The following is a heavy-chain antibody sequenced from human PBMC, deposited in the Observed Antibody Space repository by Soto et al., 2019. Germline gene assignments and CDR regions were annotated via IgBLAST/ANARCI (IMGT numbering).Heavy chain of an antibody. J-gene: IGHJ3*02. CDR1: RSTFSSYS. D-gene: IGHD3-10*01. CDR2: ISSSSSYI. CDR3: ARDRVSPTRCYDAFDI. Sequence: GGSLTPSCAASRSTFSSYSMNWVRQAPGKGLEWVSSISSSSSYIYYTASEKGRITISRDNTNKSLYLQMNSLGAEETALYYGARDRVSPTRCYDAFDIWGQGTMVTVSS. V-gene: IGHV3-21*01.